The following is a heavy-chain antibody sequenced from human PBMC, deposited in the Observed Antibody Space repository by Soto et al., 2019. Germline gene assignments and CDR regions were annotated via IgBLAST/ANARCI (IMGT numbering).Heavy chain of an antibody. D-gene: IGHD6-19*01. CDR2: ISGSGGST. CDR1: GFTFSSYA. J-gene: IGHJ5*02. Sequence: PGGSLRLSCAASGFTFSSYAMSWVRQAPGKGLEWVSAISGSGGSTYYADSVKGRFTISRDNSKNTLYLQMNSLRAEDTAVYYCAKAPGYSSGWYASGRWFDPWGQGTLVTVSS. V-gene: IGHV3-23*01. CDR3: AKAPGYSSGWYASGRWFDP.